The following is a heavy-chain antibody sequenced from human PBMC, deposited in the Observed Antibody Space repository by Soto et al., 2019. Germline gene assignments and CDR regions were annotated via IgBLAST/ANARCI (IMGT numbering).Heavy chain of an antibody. CDR2: IIPILGIA. CDR3: ARDGGIGTTAQKFDY. D-gene: IGHD4-4*01. CDR1: GGTFSSYT. Sequence: QVQLVQSGAEVKKPGSSVKVSCKASGGTFSSYTISWVRQAPGQGLEWMGRIIPILGIANYAQKFQGRVTITADKSTSTAYMELSSLRSEDTAMYYCARDGGIGTTAQKFDYWGQGTLVTVSS. V-gene: IGHV1-69*08. J-gene: IGHJ4*02.